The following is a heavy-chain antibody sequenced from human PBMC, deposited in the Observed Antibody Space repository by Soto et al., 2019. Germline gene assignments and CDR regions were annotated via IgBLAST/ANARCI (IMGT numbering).Heavy chain of an antibody. CDR2: INPRADST. CDR1: GYTLSDAN. Sequence: GASVKVSCKASGYTLSDANINWVRQAPGQGPEWMGIINPRADSTNYAQKFQGRVTITRDTSASTAYMELSSLTSEDTAVYYCARAPASSGYAPFDYWGQGTLVTVSS. D-gene: IGHD3-22*01. CDR3: ARAPASSGYAPFDY. V-gene: IGHV1-46*01. J-gene: IGHJ4*02.